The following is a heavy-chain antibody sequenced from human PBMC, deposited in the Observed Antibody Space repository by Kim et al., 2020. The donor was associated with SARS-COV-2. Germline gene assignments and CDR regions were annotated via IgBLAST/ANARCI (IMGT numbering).Heavy chain of an antibody. J-gene: IGHJ6*03. CDR3: ARLGILGGPYIDV. D-gene: IGHD3-16*01. Sequence: SETLSLTCTVSGDSISPYYWSWIRQSPGKGLEWLGYISYSEDYTGSTNYNPSLKSRVTISIDPSKKQFSLKLRSVNAADTAVYYCARLGILGGPYIDVWGKGTTVSVSS. CDR1: GDSISPYY. V-gene: IGHV4-59*08. CDR2: ISYSEDYTGST.